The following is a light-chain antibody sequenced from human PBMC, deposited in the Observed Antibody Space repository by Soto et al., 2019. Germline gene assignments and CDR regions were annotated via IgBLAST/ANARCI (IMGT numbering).Light chain of an antibody. CDR1: QSVRSN. Sequence: IVMTQSPATLSMSPGERATLCCRASQSVRSNLAWYQQKPGQAPRLLIYGASSRATGIPDRFSGSGSGTDFTLTISRLEPEDFAVYYCQQYGSSSWTFGQGTKVDIK. J-gene: IGKJ1*01. V-gene: IGKV3-20*01. CDR2: GAS. CDR3: QQYGSSSWT.